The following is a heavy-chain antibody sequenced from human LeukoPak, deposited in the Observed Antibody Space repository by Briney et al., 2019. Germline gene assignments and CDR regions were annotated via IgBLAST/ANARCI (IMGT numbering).Heavy chain of an antibody. CDR2: FYDGGST. D-gene: IGHD6-19*01. CDR3: ARETSLVGYSGGLGFNY. V-gene: IGHV4-59*01. Sequence: SETLSLTCTVSGSSISSCYWSWIRQPPGKGLAWNGHFYDGGSTNYNPSLKSRVIISVDTSKSQFSLKLSSVTAADTAVYYCARETSLVGYSGGLGFNYWGQGTLVTVSS. CDR1: GSSISSCY. J-gene: IGHJ4*02.